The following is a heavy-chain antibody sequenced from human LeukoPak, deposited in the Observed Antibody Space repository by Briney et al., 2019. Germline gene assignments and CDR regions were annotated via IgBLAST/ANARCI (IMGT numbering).Heavy chain of an antibody. Sequence: SETLSLTCTVSGGSISSYYWSWIRQPPGKGLEWIGYIYYGGSTNYNPSLKSRVTISVDTSKNQFSLKLSSVTAADTAVYYCARVSGYDYGEPSHFDYWGQGTLVTVSS. J-gene: IGHJ4*02. D-gene: IGHD5-12*01. V-gene: IGHV4-59*01. CDR3: ARVSGYDYGEPSHFDY. CDR2: IYYGGST. CDR1: GGSISSYY.